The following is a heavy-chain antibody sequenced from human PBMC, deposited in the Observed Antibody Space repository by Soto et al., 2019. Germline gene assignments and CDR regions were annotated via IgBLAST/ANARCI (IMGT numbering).Heavy chain of an antibody. Sequence: SETLSLTCTVSGGSISSGGYYWSWIRQPPGKGLEWIGYIYYSGSTNYNPSLKSRVTISVDTSKNQFSLKLSSVTAADTAFFYCATKQGYGGNSRDAFDIGGQGTMVTVSS. J-gene: IGHJ3*02. V-gene: IGHV4-61*08. CDR3: ATKQGYGGNSRDAFDI. CDR1: GGSISSGGYY. D-gene: IGHD4-17*01. CDR2: IYYSGST.